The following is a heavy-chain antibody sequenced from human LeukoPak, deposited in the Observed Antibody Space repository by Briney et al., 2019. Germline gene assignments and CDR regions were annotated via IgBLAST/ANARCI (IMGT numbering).Heavy chain of an antibody. CDR1: GYSISSGYY. CDR3: ARGPDGTGNDY. CDR2: IYHSGST. D-gene: IGHD3-10*01. J-gene: IGHJ4*02. Sequence: SETLSLTCTVSGYSISSGYYWGWIRQPPGKGLEWIGSIYHSGSTYYNPSLKSRVTISVDTSKNQFSLKLSSVTAADTAVYYCARGPDGTGNDYWGQGTLVTVSS. V-gene: IGHV4-38-2*02.